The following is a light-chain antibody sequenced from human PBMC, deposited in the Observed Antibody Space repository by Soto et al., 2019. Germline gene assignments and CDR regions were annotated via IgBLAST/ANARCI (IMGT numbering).Light chain of an antibody. CDR1: QSVISY. J-gene: IGKJ1*01. V-gene: IGKV3-11*01. CDR2: DAS. CDR3: QQRSNWHPAT. Sequence: EIVLTQSPATLSLSPGERATLSCRASQSVISYLAWYQQKPGQAPRLLIYDASNMATGIPARFSGSGSATDVTLTIGSLKREDFAVYYCQQRSNWHPATFAQGAKLEIK.